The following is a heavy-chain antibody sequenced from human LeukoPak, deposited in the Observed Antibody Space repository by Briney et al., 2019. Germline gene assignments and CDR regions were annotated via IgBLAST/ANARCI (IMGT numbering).Heavy chain of an antibody. J-gene: IGHJ3*02. V-gene: IGHV3-30*18. D-gene: IGHD3-22*01. CDR2: ISYDGSNK. CDR1: GGTFSSYG. CDR3: AKEVRDYYDSSGPIASDAFDI. Sequence: SCKASGGTFSSYGMHWVRQAPGKGLEWVAVISYDGSNKYYADSVKGRFTISRDNSKNTLYLQMNSLRAEDTAVYYCAKEVRDYYDSSGPIASDAFDIWGQGTMVTVSS.